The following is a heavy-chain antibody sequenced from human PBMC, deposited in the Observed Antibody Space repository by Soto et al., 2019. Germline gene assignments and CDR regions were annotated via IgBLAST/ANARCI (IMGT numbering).Heavy chain of an antibody. Sequence: GESLKISCKVSGYSFTSYWIGWVRQMPGKGLEWMGTIYPGDSDTRYSPSFQGQVTISADKSISTAYLQWSSLKASDTAMYYCARSSRGYCTNGVCYTGYYYYGMDVWGQGTTVTVSS. CDR3: ARSSRGYCTNGVCYTGYYYYGMDV. CDR2: IYPGDSDT. D-gene: IGHD2-8*01. CDR1: GYSFTSYW. V-gene: IGHV5-51*01. J-gene: IGHJ6*02.